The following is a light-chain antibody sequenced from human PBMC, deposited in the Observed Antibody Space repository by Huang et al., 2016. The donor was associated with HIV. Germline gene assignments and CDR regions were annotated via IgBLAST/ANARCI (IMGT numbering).Light chain of an antibody. V-gene: IGKV1-5*03. Sequence: DIQMTQSPSSLSASVGDRVTITCRASQSISSWLAWYQQKPGKAPKLLIYEASGLESGVPSRFSGSGAGTECTLTISSLQPDDFATYHCQQYSSFPGTFGQGTKVEIK. CDR2: EAS. CDR1: QSISSW. CDR3: QQYSSFPGT. J-gene: IGKJ1*01.